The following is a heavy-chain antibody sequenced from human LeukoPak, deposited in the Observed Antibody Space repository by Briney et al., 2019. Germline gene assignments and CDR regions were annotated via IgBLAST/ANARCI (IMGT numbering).Heavy chain of an antibody. Sequence: GGSLRLSCAASGFTFSGSAMHWVRQASGKGLEWVGRIRGKANSYATAYAASVKSRFTISRDDSKNTAYLQMNSLKTEDTAVYYCTRLDYGGNYTPLDYWGQGTLVTVSS. CDR2: IRGKANSYAT. J-gene: IGHJ4*02. V-gene: IGHV3-73*01. CDR3: TRLDYGGNYTPLDY. CDR1: GFTFSGSA. D-gene: IGHD4/OR15-4a*01.